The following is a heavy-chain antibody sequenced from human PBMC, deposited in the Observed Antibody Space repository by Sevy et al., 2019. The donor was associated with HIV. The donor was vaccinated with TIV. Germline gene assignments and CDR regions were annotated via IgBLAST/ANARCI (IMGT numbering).Heavy chain of an antibody. V-gene: IGHV4-39*01. D-gene: IGHD6-6*01. J-gene: IGHJ3*02. CDR3: ARRFTLVRTLQGAFDI. CDR2: VYYSGST. CDR1: GGSISSSRYY. Sequence: SETLSLTCAVSGGSISSSRYYWGWIRQPPGKGLGWIGSVYYSGSTYYNPSLKSRVTISVDTAKNQFSLKLIYMTAADTAEYYCARRFTLVRTLQGAFDIWGQGTMVTVSS.